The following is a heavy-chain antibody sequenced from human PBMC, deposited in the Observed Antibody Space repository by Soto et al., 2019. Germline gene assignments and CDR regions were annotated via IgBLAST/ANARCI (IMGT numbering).Heavy chain of an antibody. CDR1: GFTFNKYA. V-gene: IGHV3-23*01. J-gene: IGHJ4*02. CDR3: AKEPVNEGSHFDS. D-gene: IGHD1-1*01. CDR2: ISGSGGST. Sequence: EVQVLESGGGLVQPGGSLRLSCAASGFTFNKYAMSWVRQAPGKGLEWVSSISGSGGSTYYADSVKGRFTISRDNSQNTMYLQITSLRAEDTGLYYCAKEPVNEGSHFDSWGQETLVTVSS.